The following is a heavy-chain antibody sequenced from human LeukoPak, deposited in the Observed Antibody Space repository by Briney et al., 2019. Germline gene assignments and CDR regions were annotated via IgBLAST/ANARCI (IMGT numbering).Heavy chain of an antibody. CDR3: ASDPLVATGYFDY. D-gene: IGHD5-12*01. CDR1: GCTFSSDA. CDR2: IIPIFGTA. Sequence: SVKVSCKPSGCTFSSDAISWVRQAPGQGLEWMGRIIPIFGTANYAQKFQGRVTITTDESTSTAYMELSSLTSEDTAVYYCASDPLVATGYFDYWGQGTLVTVSS. V-gene: IGHV1-69*05. J-gene: IGHJ4*02.